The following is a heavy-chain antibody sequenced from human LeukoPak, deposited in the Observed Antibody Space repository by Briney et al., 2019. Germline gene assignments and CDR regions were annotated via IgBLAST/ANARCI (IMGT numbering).Heavy chain of an antibody. CDR3: AKDHDYGDYVLDY. Sequence: GRSLRLSCAASGFTFSSYGMHWVRQAPGKGLEWVAVISYDGSNKYYADSVKGRFTISGDNSKNTLYLQMNNLRAEDTAVYYCAKDHDYGDYVLDYWGQGTLVTVSS. CDR2: ISYDGSNK. J-gene: IGHJ4*02. CDR1: GFTFSSYG. D-gene: IGHD4-17*01. V-gene: IGHV3-30*18.